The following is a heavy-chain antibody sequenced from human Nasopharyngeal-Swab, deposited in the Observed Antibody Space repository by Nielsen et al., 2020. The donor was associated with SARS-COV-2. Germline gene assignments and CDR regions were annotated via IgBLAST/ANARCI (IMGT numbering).Heavy chain of an antibody. D-gene: IGHD3-3*01. CDR1: GFTFSSYG. J-gene: IGHJ6*02. V-gene: IGHV3-30*02. CDR3: ARDQGDTTIFGVVISGYYYYYGMDV. CDR2: IRYDGSNK. Sequence: GESLKISCAASGFTFSSYGMHWVRQAPGKGLEWVAFIRYDGSNKYYADSVKGRFTISRDNSKNTLYLQMNSLRAEDTAVYYCARDQGDTTIFGVVISGYYYYYGMDVWGQGTTVTVSS.